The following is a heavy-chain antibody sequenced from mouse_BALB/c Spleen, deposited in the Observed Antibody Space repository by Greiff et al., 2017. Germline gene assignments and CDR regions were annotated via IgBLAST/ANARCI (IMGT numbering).Heavy chain of an antibody. Sequence: EVMLVESGGDLVKPGGSLKLSCAASGFTFSSYGMSWVRQTPDKRLEWVATISSGGGSTYYPDTVKGRFTISRDNAKNTLYLQMSSLKSEDTAMYYCASPITTAFAYWGQGTLVTVSA. CDR3: ASPITTAFAY. J-gene: IGHJ3*01. V-gene: IGHV5-6*01. CDR2: ISSGGGST. CDR1: GFTFSSYG. D-gene: IGHD1-1*01.